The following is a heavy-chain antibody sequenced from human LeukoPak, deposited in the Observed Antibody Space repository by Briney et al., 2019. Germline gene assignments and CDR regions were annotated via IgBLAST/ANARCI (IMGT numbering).Heavy chain of an antibody. D-gene: IGHD3-22*01. CDR1: GYTFTSYG. Sequence: SVKVSCKASGYTFTSYGISWVRQAPGQGLEWMGGIIPIFGTANYAQKFQGRVTITTDESTSTAYMELSSLRSEDTAVYYCASSHSGYSQLDYWGQGTLVTVSS. J-gene: IGHJ4*02. V-gene: IGHV1-69*05. CDR3: ASSHSGYSQLDY. CDR2: IIPIFGTA.